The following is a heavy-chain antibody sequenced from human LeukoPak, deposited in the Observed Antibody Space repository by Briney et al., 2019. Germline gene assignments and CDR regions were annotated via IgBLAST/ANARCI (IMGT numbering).Heavy chain of an antibody. D-gene: IGHD3-10*01. J-gene: IGHJ6*03. CDR2: ISAYNGNT. V-gene: IGHV1-18*01. CDR3: ARVLQKIHYGSGMGYYYMDV. Sequence: EASVKVSCKASGYTFTSYGISWARQAPGQGLEWMGWISAYNGNTNYAQKLQGRVTMTTDTSTSTAYMELRSLRSDDTAVYYCARVLQKIHYGSGMGYYYMDVWGKGTTVTVSS. CDR1: GYTFTSYG.